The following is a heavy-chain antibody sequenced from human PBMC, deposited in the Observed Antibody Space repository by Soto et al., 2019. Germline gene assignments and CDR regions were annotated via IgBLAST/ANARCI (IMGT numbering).Heavy chain of an antibody. D-gene: IGHD5-12*01. CDR1: GYTFTSYG. Sequence: ASVKVSCKASGYTFTSYGISWVRQAPGQGLEWMGWISAYNGNTNYAQKLQGRVTMTTDTSTSTAYMELRSLRSDDTAVYYCARVPYSGYDRPGTIDYWGQGTLVTVSS. CDR3: ARVPYSGYDRPGTIDY. CDR2: ISAYNGNT. V-gene: IGHV1-18*01. J-gene: IGHJ4*02.